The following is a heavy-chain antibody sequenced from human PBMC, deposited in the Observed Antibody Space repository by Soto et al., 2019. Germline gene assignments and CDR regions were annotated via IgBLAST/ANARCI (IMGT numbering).Heavy chain of an antibody. CDR1: GFTFTKAW. D-gene: IGHD1-26*01. V-gene: IGHV3-15*01. Sequence: EVQLVESGGGLVTPGGSLRLSCTGSGFTFTKAWLHWVRQAPGKGLEWVGRVKSKTAGGATDYGEPVKGRFTVSRDDSKTTWSLQMNSLKTEDKALYSCPQGLGRAFDIWGQGTVVTVSS. CDR2: VKSKTAGGAT. CDR3: PQGLGRAFDI. J-gene: IGHJ3*02.